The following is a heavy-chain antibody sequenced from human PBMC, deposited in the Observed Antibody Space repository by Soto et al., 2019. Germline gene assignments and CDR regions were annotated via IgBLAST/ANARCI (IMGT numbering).Heavy chain of an antibody. Sequence: QVQLVQSGAEVKKPGASVKVSCKASGYTFTSYGISWVRQAPGQGLEWMGWISAYNGNTNYAQKLKGRVTMTTDTYTSTAYMELRSLRSEDTAVYYCASYYGSGSFDYWGQGTLVTVSS. CDR3: ASYYGSGSFDY. V-gene: IGHV1-18*04. D-gene: IGHD3-10*01. J-gene: IGHJ4*02. CDR2: ISAYNGNT. CDR1: GYTFTSYG.